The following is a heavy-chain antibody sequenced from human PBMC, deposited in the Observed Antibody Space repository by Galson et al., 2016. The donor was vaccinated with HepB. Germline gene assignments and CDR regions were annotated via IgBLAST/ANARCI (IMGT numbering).Heavy chain of an antibody. CDR2: IYWDDEK. CDR3: AHSGNTERSSTWYRGFYDF. D-gene: IGHD6-13*01. CDR1: GFSLTTSGVS. J-gene: IGHJ4*02. Sequence: PALVKPTQTLTLTCTFSGFSLTTSGVSVGWIRQPPGKALEWLALIYWDDEKRYSSSLTSRLTITKDTSKNQVVLTVTNMDPVDTATYFCAHSGNTERSSTWYRGFYDFWGQGTLVTVSS. V-gene: IGHV2-5*02.